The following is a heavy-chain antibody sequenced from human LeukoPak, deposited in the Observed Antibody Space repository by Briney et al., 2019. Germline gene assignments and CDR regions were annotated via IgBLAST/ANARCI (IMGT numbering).Heavy chain of an antibody. Sequence: GGSLRLSCAASGFTFSSYSINWVRQAPGKGLEWVSSISSSSSYIYYAVSVKGRFTISRDNSKNTLYLQMNSLRAEDTAVYYCAKGPLSHFDYWGQGTLVTVSS. CDR3: AKGPLSHFDY. J-gene: IGHJ4*02. CDR2: ISSSSSYI. D-gene: IGHD2/OR15-2a*01. V-gene: IGHV3-21*04. CDR1: GFTFSSYS.